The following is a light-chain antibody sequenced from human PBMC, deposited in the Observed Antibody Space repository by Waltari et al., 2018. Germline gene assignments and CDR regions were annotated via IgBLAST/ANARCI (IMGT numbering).Light chain of an antibody. CDR3: SSYTSSITLE. J-gene: IGLJ2*01. CDR1: STDVGNYNR. CDR2: EVS. V-gene: IGLV2-18*02. Sequence: QSALTQPPSVSGSPGQSVTISCSGTSTDVGNYNRVSWYQQSPGTAPKLMIYEVSNRPSGVPDRFSESKSGNTASLTISGLQAEDEADYYCSSYTSSITLEFGGGTKLTVL.